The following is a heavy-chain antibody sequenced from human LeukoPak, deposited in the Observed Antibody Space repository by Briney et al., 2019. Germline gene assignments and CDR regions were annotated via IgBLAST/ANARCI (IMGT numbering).Heavy chain of an antibody. CDR2: ISAYNGNT. CDR1: GGTFSSYA. CDR3: ARDQGITMIVVVSHYYYYGMDV. Sequence: ASVKVSCKASGGTFSSYAISWVRQAPGQGLEWMGWISAYNGNTNYAQKLQGRVTMTTDTSTSTAYMELRSLRSDDTAVYYCARDQGITMIVVVSHYYYYGMDVWGQGTTVTVSS. J-gene: IGHJ6*02. V-gene: IGHV1-18*01. D-gene: IGHD3-22*01.